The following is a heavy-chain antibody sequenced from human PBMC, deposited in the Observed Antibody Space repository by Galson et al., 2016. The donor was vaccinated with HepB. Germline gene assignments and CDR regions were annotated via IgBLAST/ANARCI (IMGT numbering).Heavy chain of an antibody. CDR2: IKDDGSEK. CDR3: TRDFGYSNYD. J-gene: IGHJ4*02. V-gene: IGHV3-7*01. Sequence: SLRLSCAASGFTFSNYWMSRVRQGPGKGLEWVGNIKDDGSEKNYVESVKGRFTISRENAKNSLYLQMNSLRAEDTAVYYCTRDFGYSNYDWGQGTLVTVSS. D-gene: IGHD6-13*01. CDR1: GFTFSNYW.